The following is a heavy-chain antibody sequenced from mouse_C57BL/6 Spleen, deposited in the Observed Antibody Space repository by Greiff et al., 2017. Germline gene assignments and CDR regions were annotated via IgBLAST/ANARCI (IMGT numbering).Heavy chain of an antibody. V-gene: IGHV1-55*01. CDR1: GYTFTSYW. J-gene: IGHJ4*01. CDR2: IYPGSGST. CDR3: AREDYGQYYYAMDY. D-gene: IGHD1-1*02. Sequence: QVQLQQPGAELVKPGASVQMSCKASGYTFTSYWLTWVKQRPGQGLEWIGDIYPGSGSTNYNEKFKSKATLTVDTSSSTAYMQLSSLTSEDSAVYYCAREDYGQYYYAMDYWGQGTSVTVSS.